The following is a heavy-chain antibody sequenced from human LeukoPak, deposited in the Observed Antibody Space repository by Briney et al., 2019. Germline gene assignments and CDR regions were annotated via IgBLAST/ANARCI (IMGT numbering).Heavy chain of an antibody. J-gene: IGHJ4*02. CDR2: IYYSGST. V-gene: IGHV4-59*01. D-gene: IGHD5-24*01. CDR3: ARSEMATNPLDY. CDR1: GVPISSYY. Sequence: PSETLSLTCTVSGVPISSYYWSWIRQPPGKGLEWIGYIYYSGSTNYNPSLKSRVTISVDTSKNQFSLKLSSVTAADTAVYYCARSEMATNPLDYWGQGTLVTVSS.